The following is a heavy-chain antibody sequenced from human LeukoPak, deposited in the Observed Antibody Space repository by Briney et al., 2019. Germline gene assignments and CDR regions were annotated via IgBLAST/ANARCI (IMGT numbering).Heavy chain of an antibody. CDR1: GFSFSSYS. CDR3: ARVSITGYYYYMDV. CDR2: ITSSSNSI. J-gene: IGHJ6*03. D-gene: IGHD5-24*01. V-gene: IGHV3-48*01. Sequence: GGSLRLSCAASGFSFSSYSMCWVRQAPGKGLERLSYITSSSNSIYYADSVKGRFTISRVNAQNSLFLQMNSLRAEDTAVYYCARVSITGYYYYMDVWGKGTTVTVSS.